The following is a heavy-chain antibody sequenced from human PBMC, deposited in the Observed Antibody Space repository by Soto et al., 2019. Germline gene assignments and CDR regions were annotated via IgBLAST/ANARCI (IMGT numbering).Heavy chain of an antibody. CDR3: AGRCDGTNCLAHFDS. V-gene: IGHV1-69*06. CDR2: IIPIFGTP. Sequence: SVKVSCKASGGTFNNYVINWVRQAPGQGLEWMAGIIPIFGTPNYAQKFQGRVTITADKSTRTAYMELNSLRSEDTAVYYCAGRCDGTNCLAHFDSWGQGTLVTVSS. J-gene: IGHJ4*02. D-gene: IGHD2-2*01. CDR1: GGTFNNYV.